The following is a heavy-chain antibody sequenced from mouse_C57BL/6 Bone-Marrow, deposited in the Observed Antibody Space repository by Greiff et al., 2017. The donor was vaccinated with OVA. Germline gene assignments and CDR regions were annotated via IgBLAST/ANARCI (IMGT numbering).Heavy chain of an antibody. V-gene: IGHV5-17*01. CDR2: ISSGSSTI. D-gene: IGHD1-1*01. CDR3: ARDLYYGSRGFAY. J-gene: IGHJ3*01. Sequence: EVKVVESGGGLVKPGGSLKLSCAASGFTFSDYGMHWVRQAPEKGLEWVAYISSGSSTIYYADTVKGRFTISRDNAKNTLFLQMTSLRSEDTAMYYCARDLYYGSRGFAYWGQGTLVTVSA. CDR1: GFTFSDYG.